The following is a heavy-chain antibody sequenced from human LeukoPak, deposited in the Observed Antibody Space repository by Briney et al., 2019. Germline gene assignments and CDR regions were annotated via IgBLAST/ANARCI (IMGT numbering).Heavy chain of an antibody. Sequence: QTGRSLRLSCAASGFTFSSYAMLWVRQAPGKGLEWVALISYDGSNRYYADSVKGRFTISRDNSDNMLFLQMNSLRAEDTAVYYCAREVVDYVWGSYRPRVFDYWGQGTLVTVSS. J-gene: IGHJ4*02. V-gene: IGHV3-30-3*01. CDR3: AREVVDYVWGSYRPRVFDY. CDR1: GFTFSSYA. D-gene: IGHD3-16*02. CDR2: ISYDGSNR.